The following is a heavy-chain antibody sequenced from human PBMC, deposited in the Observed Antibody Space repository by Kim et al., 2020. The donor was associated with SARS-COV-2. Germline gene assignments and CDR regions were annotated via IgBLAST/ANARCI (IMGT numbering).Heavy chain of an antibody. J-gene: IGHJ4*02. CDR3: ARGRGQFDY. V-gene: IGHV4-59*09. CDR2: GGT. Sequence: GGTNYNPSLKSRVTISVDTSKNPFSLKLSSVTAADTALYYCARGRGQFDYWGQGTLVTVSS.